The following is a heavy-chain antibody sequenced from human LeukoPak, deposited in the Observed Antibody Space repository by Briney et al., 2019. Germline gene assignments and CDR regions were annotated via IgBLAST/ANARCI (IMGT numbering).Heavy chain of an antibody. CDR2: ISYDGSNK. D-gene: IGHD6-13*01. V-gene: IGHV3-30*18. CDR3: AKDDAGIAFH. J-gene: IGHJ4*02. CDR1: GFTFSSYG. Sequence: GGSLRLSCAASGFTFSSYGMHWVRQAPGKGLEWVAVISYDGSNKYYADSVKGRFIISRDNSKNTLYLQMNSLRAEDTAVYYCAKDDAGIAFHWGQGTLVTVSS.